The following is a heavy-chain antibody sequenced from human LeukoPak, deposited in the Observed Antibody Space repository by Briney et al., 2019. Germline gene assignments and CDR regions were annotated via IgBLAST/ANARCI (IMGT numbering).Heavy chain of an antibody. CDR3: ARDSRAVAADFDY. Sequence: GGSLRLSCAASGFTFSSYWMSWVRRAPGKGLEWVANIKKDGSEKYYVDSVKGRFTISRDNAKNSLYLQMNSLRAEDTAEYFCARDSRAVAADFDYWGQGTLVTVSS. J-gene: IGHJ4*02. CDR1: GFTFSSYW. V-gene: IGHV3-7*01. CDR2: IKKDGSEK. D-gene: IGHD6-19*01.